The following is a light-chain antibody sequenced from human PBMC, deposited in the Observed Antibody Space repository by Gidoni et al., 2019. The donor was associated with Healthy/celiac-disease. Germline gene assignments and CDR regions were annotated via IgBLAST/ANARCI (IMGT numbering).Light chain of an antibody. CDR3: QQYNSYSGLT. CDR1: QSLSRW. J-gene: IGKJ4*01. V-gene: IGKV1-5*03. CDR2: KAS. Sequence: IQMTQSPSTLSASVGDRVTIPCRASQSLSRWLAWYQQKPGKAPKRLIYKASRLESGVPSRVSGSGSGTECTLTSSSLQPDDVATYYCQQYNSYSGLTFGGGTKVEIK.